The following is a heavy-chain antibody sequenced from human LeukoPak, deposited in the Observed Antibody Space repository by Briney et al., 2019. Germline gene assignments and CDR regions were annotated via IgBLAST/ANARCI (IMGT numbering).Heavy chain of an antibody. CDR3: ARVRRYFDWNYGMDV. CDR2: ISSSSSYI. J-gene: IGHJ6*02. CDR1: GFTFSSYS. V-gene: IGHV3-21*04. Sequence: PGGSLRLSCAASGFTFSSYSMNWARQAPGKGLEWVSSISSSSSYIYYADSVKGRFTISRDNAKNSLYLQMNSLRAEDTAVYYCARVRRYFDWNYGMDVWGQGTTVTVSS. D-gene: IGHD3-9*01.